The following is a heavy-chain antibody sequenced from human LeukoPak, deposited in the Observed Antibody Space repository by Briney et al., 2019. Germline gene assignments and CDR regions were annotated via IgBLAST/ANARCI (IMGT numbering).Heavy chain of an antibody. Sequence: GGSLRLSCVASGFTFSNYAMQWVREAPGKGLEYVSAISDSGGSTYYANSVTGRFTISRDNSKNTLYLQMGSLRADDMAMYYCARVSNNYCVDYWGQGTLVTVSS. CDR3: ARVSNNYCVDY. D-gene: IGHD2-21*01. V-gene: IGHV3-64*01. CDR1: GFTFSNYA. J-gene: IGHJ4*02. CDR2: ISDSGGST.